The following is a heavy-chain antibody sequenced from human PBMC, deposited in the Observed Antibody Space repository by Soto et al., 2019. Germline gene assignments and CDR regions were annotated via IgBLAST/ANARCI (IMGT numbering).Heavy chain of an antibody. CDR1: GFIFSNSE. V-gene: IGHV3-48*03. CDR2: ISSSGYTI. Sequence: GGSLRLSCVVSGFIFSNSEMNWVRQAPGKGLEWVSYISSSGYTIHYADSVKGRFTISRDNAKNSLFLQMNSLRVDDTAIYYCARDSYYDTTGYYPRHNWFGPWGQGTLVTVSS. J-gene: IGHJ5*02. D-gene: IGHD3-22*01. CDR3: ARDSYYDTTGYYPRHNWFGP.